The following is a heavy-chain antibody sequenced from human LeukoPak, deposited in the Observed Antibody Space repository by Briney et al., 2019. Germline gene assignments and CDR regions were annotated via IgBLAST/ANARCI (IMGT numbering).Heavy chain of an antibody. CDR2: IYTSGST. J-gene: IGHJ5*02. V-gene: IGHV4-61*02. CDR1: GGSISSGSYY. D-gene: IGHD3-10*01. CDR3: ARVVLGSGSYYTT. Sequence: SETLSLTCTVSGGSISSGSYYWSWIRQPAGEGLEWIGRIYTSGSTNYNPSLKSRVTISVDTSKNQFSLKLSSVTAADTAVYYCARVVLGSGSYYTTWGQGTLVTVSS.